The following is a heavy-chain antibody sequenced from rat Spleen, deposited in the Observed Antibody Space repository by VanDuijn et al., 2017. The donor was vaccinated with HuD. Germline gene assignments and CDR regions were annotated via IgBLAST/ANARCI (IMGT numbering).Heavy chain of an antibody. CDR3: TRGEEALGGY. CDR1: GFTFSNYG. J-gene: IGHJ2*01. CDR2: ISTGGGNT. D-gene: IGHD1-11*01. V-gene: IGHV5S14*01. Sequence: EVQLVESGGGLVQPGRSLKLSCAASGFTFSNYGMAWVRQTPTKGLEWGASISTGGGNTYYRDSVKGRFTIYRDNTRNTQYLQMNSLRSEDTATYYWTRGEEALGGYWGQGVMVTVSS.